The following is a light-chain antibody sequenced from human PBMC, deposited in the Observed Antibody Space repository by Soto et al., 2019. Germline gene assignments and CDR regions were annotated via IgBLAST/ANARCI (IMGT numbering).Light chain of an antibody. J-gene: IGKJ2*01. V-gene: IGKV3-20*01. CDR2: DAS. CDR1: DSVSSRS. CDR3: HQYADSPQT. Sequence: IVLTQSPGTQSFSXGKRATLYCRVSDSVSSRSLDWYQQKPGKXPSLRXHDASTGANGIPARFRGSGSGTDFTLTISSREPEDSAVYFCHQYADSPQTFGQGTKVDIK.